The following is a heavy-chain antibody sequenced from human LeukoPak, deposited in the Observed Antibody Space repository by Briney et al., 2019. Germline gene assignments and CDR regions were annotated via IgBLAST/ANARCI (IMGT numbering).Heavy chain of an antibody. CDR3: ARLALQYSSSSRFDY. Sequence: GESLKISCQGSGYNFPIYWIGWVRQMPGQGLEWMGIIYPDDSNTIYGPSFQGQVTISADKSINTAYLEWSSLKASDTAIYYCARLALQYSSSSRFDYWGQGTLVTVSS. D-gene: IGHD6-6*01. CDR2: IYPDDSNT. V-gene: IGHV5-51*01. J-gene: IGHJ4*02. CDR1: GYNFPIYW.